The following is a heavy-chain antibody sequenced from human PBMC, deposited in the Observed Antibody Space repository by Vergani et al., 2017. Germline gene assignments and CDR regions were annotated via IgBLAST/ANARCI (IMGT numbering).Heavy chain of an antibody. D-gene: IGHD3-16*01. CDR1: GYTFTGYY. V-gene: IGHV1-2*02. J-gene: IGHJ6*02. CDR3: ARGRLGEPNFGEYYYGMDV. CDR2: INPNSGGT. Sequence: QVQLVQSGAEVKKPGASVKVSCKASGYTFTGYYMHWVRQAPGQGLEWMGWINPNSGGTNYAQKFQGRVTMTRDTSISTAYMELSRLRSDVTAVYYCARGRLGEPNFGEYYYGMDVWGQGTTVTVSS.